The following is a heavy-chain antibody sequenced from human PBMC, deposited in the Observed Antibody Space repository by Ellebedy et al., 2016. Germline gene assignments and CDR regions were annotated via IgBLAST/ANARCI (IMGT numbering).Heavy chain of an antibody. J-gene: IGHJ4*02. Sequence: SETLSLXXAVYGGSFSGYYWTWIRQPPGKGLEWIGEINQSGSTNHNPSLKSRVTISTDTSKNQFSLKVKSVTAADTAVYFCARGRRYSDSSGYYLDYWGQGPLVTVSS. CDR2: INQSGST. D-gene: IGHD3-22*01. CDR1: GGSFSGYY. CDR3: ARGRRYSDSSGYYLDY. V-gene: IGHV4-34*01.